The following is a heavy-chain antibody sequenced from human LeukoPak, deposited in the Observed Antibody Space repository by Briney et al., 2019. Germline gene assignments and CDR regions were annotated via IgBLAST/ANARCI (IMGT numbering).Heavy chain of an antibody. Sequence: ASVKVSCKASGYTFTSYGISWVRQAPGQGFGWMGWISAYNGNTNYAQKLQGRVTMTTDTSTSTAYMELRSLRSDDTAVYYCARDPGYGDYGGSWFDPWGQGTLVTVSS. V-gene: IGHV1-18*01. D-gene: IGHD4-17*01. CDR2: ISAYNGNT. J-gene: IGHJ5*02. CDR1: GYTFTSYG. CDR3: ARDPGYGDYGGSWFDP.